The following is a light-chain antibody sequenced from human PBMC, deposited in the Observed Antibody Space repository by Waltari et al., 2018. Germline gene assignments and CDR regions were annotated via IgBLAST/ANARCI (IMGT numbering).Light chain of an antibody. CDR3: SSYTSSRTVV. J-gene: IGLJ2*01. CDR2: DVS. CDR1: SSDVGGYNY. V-gene: IGLV2-14*03. Sequence: QSALTQPASVSGSPGQSITISCTGTSSDVGGYNYVSWYQHHPGKAPRLMIFDVSNRPSGVSNRLSGAKSGNTASLTISGLQAEDEAEYYCSSYTSSRTVVFGGGTQVTVL.